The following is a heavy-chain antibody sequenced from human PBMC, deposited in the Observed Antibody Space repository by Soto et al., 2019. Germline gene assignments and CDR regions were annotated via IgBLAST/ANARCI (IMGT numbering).Heavy chain of an antibody. CDR1: GYTLTELS. CDR3: ATDRPITIFGVTARGIMDV. V-gene: IGHV1-24*01. J-gene: IGHJ6*02. Sequence: ASVKVSCKVSGYTLTELSMRWVRQAPGKGLEWMGGSDPEDGETIYAQKFQGRVTMTEDTSTDTAYMELSSLRSEDTAVYYCATDRPITIFGVTARGIMDVWGQGTTVTVS. D-gene: IGHD3-3*01. CDR2: SDPEDGET.